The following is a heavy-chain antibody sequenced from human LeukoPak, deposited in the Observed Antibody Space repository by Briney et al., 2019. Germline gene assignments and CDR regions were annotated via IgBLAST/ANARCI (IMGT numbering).Heavy chain of an antibody. CDR2: INWSGDSI. D-gene: IGHD3-22*01. J-gene: IGHJ2*01. CDR3: ARRRSPGHYDSSAYGYWYFDL. CDR1: GFRFNDAG. Sequence: GGFLRLSCEGSGFRFNDAGMSWVRQAPGKGLEWVGGINWSGDSIGYADTVKGRFTISRDNAKNSLFLQMSSLRVEDTALYHCARRRSPGHYDSSAYGYWYFDLWGRGTLVSVSS. V-gene: IGHV3-20*01.